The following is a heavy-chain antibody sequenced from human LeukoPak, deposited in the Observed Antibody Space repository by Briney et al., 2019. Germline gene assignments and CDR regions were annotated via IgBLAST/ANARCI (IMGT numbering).Heavy chain of an antibody. CDR3: ARLRQAVAGTNFDY. J-gene: IGHJ4*02. Sequence: PSETLSRNCTVSGGSISSYYWSWIRQPPGKGLEWIGYIYYSGSTNYNPSLKSRVTISVDTSKNQFSLKLSSVTAADTAVYYCARLRQAVAGTNFDYWGQGTLVTVSS. CDR2: IYYSGST. D-gene: IGHD6-19*01. CDR1: GGSISSYY. V-gene: IGHV4-59*08.